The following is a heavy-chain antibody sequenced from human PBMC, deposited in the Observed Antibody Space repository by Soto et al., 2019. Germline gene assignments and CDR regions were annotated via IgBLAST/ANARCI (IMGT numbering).Heavy chain of an antibody. V-gene: IGHV4-59*08. D-gene: IGHD2-21*01. CDR3: ARQVGGYCFGAFDI. CDR2: IYYSGST. CDR1: GGPISSYY. Sequence: QVQLQESGPGLVKPSETLSLTCTVSGGPISSYYWCWIRQPPGKGLEWIGYIYYSGSTNYNPSLKSRVTISVDTSKNQLSLKLSSVTAADTAVYYCARQVGGYCFGAFDIWGQGTMVTVSS. J-gene: IGHJ3*02.